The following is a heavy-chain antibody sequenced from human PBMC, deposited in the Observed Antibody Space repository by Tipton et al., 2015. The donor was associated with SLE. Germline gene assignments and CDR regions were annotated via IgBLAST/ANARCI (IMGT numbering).Heavy chain of an antibody. CDR1: GASISSYY. Sequence: TLSLTCTVSGASISSYYWSWIRQPPGKGLEWIGYIYYSGSTIHNPSLKSRVTMSVDTSKNQFSQKLSSVTAADTAVYYCAREPRSGYHDYWGQGTLVIVSS. D-gene: IGHD3-3*01. CDR3: AREPRSGYHDY. V-gene: IGHV4-59*12. J-gene: IGHJ4*02. CDR2: IYYSGST.